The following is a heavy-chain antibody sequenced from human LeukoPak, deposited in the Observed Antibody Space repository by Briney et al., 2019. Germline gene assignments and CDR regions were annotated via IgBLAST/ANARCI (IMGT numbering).Heavy chain of an antibody. CDR3: ARTVSSGSYYFDY. CDR1: GXTFSSYS. V-gene: IGHV3-48*02. CDR2: ISSSSSTI. J-gene: IGHJ4*02. D-gene: IGHD1-26*01. Sequence: QTGGSLRLSCAASGXTFSSYSMNWVRQAPGKGLEWVSYISSSSSTIYYADSVKGRFTISRDNAKSSLYLQMNSLRDEDTAVYYCARTVSSGSYYFDYWGQGTLVTVSS.